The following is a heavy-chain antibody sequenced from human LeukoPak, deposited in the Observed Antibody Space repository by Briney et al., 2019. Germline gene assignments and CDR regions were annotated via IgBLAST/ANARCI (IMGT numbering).Heavy chain of an antibody. Sequence: SETLSLTXAVYGGSFSGYYWSWIRQPPGKGVEWIGVINHSGSTNYNPSLKSRVTISVDTSKNHFSLKLSSVTAADTAVYYCARPAGLRSRLFDYWGQGTLVTVSS. CDR2: INHSGST. CDR1: GGSFSGYY. CDR3: ARPAGLRSRLFDY. J-gene: IGHJ4*02. V-gene: IGHV4-34*01.